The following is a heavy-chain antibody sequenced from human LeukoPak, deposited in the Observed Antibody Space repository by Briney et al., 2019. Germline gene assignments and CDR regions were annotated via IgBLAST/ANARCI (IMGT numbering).Heavy chain of an antibody. CDR3: ARDSSSSYRWYNWFDP. V-gene: IGHV4-34*01. CDR1: GGSFSGYY. D-gene: IGHD6-13*01. Sequence: SETLSLTCAVYGGSFSGYYWSWIRQPPGKGLEWIGEINHSGSTNYNPSLKSRVTISVDTSKNQFSLKLSSVTAADTAVYYCARDSSSSYRWYNWFDPWGQGTLVTVSS. CDR2: INHSGST. J-gene: IGHJ5*02.